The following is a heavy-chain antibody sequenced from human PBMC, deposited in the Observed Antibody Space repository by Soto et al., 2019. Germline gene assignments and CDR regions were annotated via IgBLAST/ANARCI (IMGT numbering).Heavy chain of an antibody. CDR1: GYTFSNHY. CDR2: INPRSTST. CDR3: AREGLFVYYNSSGYMDY. J-gene: IGHJ4*02. D-gene: IGHD3-22*01. Sequence: ASVKVSCKASGYTFSNHYMHWVRQAPGQGLEWMGIINPRSTSTSYAQKIQGRVTMTRDTSTSTVYMELSSLRSEDTAVYYCAREGLFVYYNSSGYMDYWGQGAMVPV. V-gene: IGHV1-46*03.